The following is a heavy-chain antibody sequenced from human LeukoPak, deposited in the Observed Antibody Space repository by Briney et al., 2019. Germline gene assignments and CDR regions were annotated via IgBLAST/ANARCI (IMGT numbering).Heavy chain of an antibody. V-gene: IGHV3-21*01. D-gene: IGHD5-12*01. J-gene: IGHJ4*02. CDR1: GFTFSSYS. CDR3: ARESLATIGVDY. Sequence: GGSLRLSCAASGFTFSSYSMNWARQAPGKGLEWVSSITSSSSYMYYADSVKGRFTISRDNAKNSLYLQMNTLRAEDTAVYYCARESLATIGVDYWGQGTLVTVSS. CDR2: ITSSSSYM.